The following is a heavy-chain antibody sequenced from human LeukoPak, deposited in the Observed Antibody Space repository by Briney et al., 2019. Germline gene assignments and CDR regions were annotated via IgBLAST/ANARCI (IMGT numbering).Heavy chain of an antibody. J-gene: IGHJ6*02. CDR3: ARRLYSYGTTITYYYYYGMDV. CDR1: GGSISSSNW. CDR2: IYHSGST. D-gene: IGHD5-18*01. Sequence: SETLSLTCAVSGGSISSSNWWSWVRQPPGKGLEWIGEIYHSGSTSYNPSLKSRVTISVDKSKNQFSLKLSSVTAADTAVYYCARRLYSYGTTITYYYYYGMDVWGQGTTVTVSS. V-gene: IGHV4-4*02.